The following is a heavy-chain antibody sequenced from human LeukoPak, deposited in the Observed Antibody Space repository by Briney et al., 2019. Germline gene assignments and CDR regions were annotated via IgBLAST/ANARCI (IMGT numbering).Heavy chain of an antibody. CDR1: GYTFTGYY. J-gene: IGHJ3*02. CDR2: INPNSGGT. Sequence: ASVKVSCKASGYTFTGYYMHWVGQAPGQRLEWMGRINPNSGGTNYAQKFQGRVTMTRDTSISTAYMEVSRLRSDDTAVYYCARGKIDYYDSSGYYNAFDIWGQGTMVTVSS. CDR3: ARGKIDYYDSSGYYNAFDI. D-gene: IGHD3-22*01. V-gene: IGHV1-2*06.